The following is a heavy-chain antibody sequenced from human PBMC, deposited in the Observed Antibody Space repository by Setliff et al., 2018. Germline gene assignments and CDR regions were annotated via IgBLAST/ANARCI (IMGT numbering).Heavy chain of an antibody. Sequence: ASVKVSCKASGYTLSKYYMHWVWQAPGQGLEWMGIINPSGGLTKYAQKFQGRVTMTSDTSTNTVYLEVSSLRSEDTAVYFCARDRFYNSWSGTSITAPHDAFDIWGQGTMVT. V-gene: IGHV1-46*03. CDR1: GYTLSKYY. J-gene: IGHJ3*02. CDR3: ARDRFYNSWSGTSITAPHDAFDI. D-gene: IGHD3-3*01. CDR2: INPSGGLT.